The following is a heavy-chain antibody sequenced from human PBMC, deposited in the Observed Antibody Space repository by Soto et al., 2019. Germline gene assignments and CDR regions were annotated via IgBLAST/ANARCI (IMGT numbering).Heavy chain of an antibody. CDR1: GGSISNSANH. Sequence: QVQLQESGPGLVKPSQTLSLSCTVSGGSISNSANHWGWIRQHPGEGLEWIGYIYYSGGTYYSPSLKDRITMSIDASKNQFSLKLSSVTAADTAVYYCAKGVRGVPNWFDPWGQGTLVTVSS. V-gene: IGHV4-31*03. D-gene: IGHD3-10*01. CDR3: AKGVRGVPNWFDP. CDR2: IYYSGGT. J-gene: IGHJ5*02.